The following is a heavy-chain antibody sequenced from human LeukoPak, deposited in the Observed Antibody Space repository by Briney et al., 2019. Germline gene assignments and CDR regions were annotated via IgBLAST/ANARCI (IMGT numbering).Heavy chain of an antibody. V-gene: IGHV3-7*03. CDR3: ARDSGRRTVDY. CDR1: GFTFSNYG. CDR2: INQDGSDK. J-gene: IGHJ4*02. D-gene: IGHD3-10*01. Sequence: GGSLRLSCAASGFTFSNYGVAWARQAPGKGLEYVAIINQDGSDKYYVDSVKGRFTISRDNAKNSLYLHINGLRADDTAVYYCARDSGRRTVDYWGQGTLVTVSS.